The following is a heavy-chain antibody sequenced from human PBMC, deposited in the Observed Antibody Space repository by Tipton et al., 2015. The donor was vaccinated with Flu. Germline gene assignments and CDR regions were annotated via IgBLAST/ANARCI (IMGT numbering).Heavy chain of an antibody. CDR2: IYNSEYT. V-gene: IGHV4-59*12. J-gene: IGHJ4*02. CDR1: SGSIGSFY. D-gene: IGHD2-2*01. CDR3: ARDPSLGMPDYFDY. Sequence: LRLSCTVSSGSIGSFYWNWIRQPPGKGLEWIGYIYNSEYTKYNPSLESRVTISADSSKKQFSLHLRSVTAADTAVYYCARDPSLGMPDYFDYWGQGTLVTDS.